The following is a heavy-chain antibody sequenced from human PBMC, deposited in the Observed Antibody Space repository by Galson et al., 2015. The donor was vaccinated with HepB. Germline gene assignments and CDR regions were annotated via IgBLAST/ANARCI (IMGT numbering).Heavy chain of an antibody. Sequence: SLRLSCAASGFTFSTHGIHWVRQAPGKGLEWVAVIWYDGSNKYYADSVKGRFTISRDNSKNTLYLQMNSLRAEDTAMYYRARDLRDSRYYGALDYWGQGTLVTVSS. J-gene: IGHJ4*02. D-gene: IGHD2/OR15-2a*01. V-gene: IGHV3-33*01. CDR3: ARDLRDSRYYGALDY. CDR1: GFTFSTHG. CDR2: IWYDGSNK.